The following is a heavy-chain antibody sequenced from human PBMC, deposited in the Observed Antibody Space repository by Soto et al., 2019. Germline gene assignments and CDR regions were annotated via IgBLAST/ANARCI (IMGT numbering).Heavy chain of an antibody. CDR1: GGSMSDYF. D-gene: IGHD3-10*01. J-gene: IGHJ4*02. V-gene: IGHV4-59*01. CDR3: ARDGYDGSGSPYPAY. CDR2: IYYLGST. Sequence: PSETLSLTCSVPGGSMSDYFWSWIRQSPGKGLEWIGYIYYLGSTDYNPSLKSRVTISVDTSKRQFSLRLTSVTAADTAVYYCARDGYDGSGSPYPAYWGPGTQVTVSS.